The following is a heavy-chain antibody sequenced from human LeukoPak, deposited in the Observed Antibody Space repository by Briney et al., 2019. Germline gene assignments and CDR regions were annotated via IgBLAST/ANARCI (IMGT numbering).Heavy chain of an antibody. D-gene: IGHD6-19*01. Sequence: GGSLRLSCAASGFTFSSYGMHWVRQAPGKGLEWVAVIWYDGSNKYYADSVKGRFTISRDNSENTLYLQMNSLRAEDTAVYYCARDQYPGIAVAATSYYYYYGMDVWGKGTTVTVSS. CDR1: GFTFSSYG. CDR3: ARDQYPGIAVAATSYYYYYGMDV. J-gene: IGHJ6*04. V-gene: IGHV3-33*01. CDR2: IWYDGSNK.